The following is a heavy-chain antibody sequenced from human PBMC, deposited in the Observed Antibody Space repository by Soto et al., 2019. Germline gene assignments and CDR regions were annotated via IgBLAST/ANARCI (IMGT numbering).Heavy chain of an antibody. Sequence: GGSLRLSCAASGFTFSSYSMNWVRQAPGKGLEWVSYIISSSSTIYYADSVKGRFTISRDNAKNSLYLQMNSLRAEDTAVYYCAREESWARYYYYYMDVWGKGTTVTVSS. CDR1: GFTFSSYS. D-gene: IGHD7-27*01. CDR3: AREESWARYYYYYMDV. J-gene: IGHJ6*03. CDR2: IISSSSTI. V-gene: IGHV3-48*01.